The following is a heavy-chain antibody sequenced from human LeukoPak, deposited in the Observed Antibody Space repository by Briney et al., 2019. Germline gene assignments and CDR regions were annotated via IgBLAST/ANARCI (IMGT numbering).Heavy chain of an antibody. J-gene: IGHJ4*02. CDR2: IYYSGTT. Sequence: PSETLSLTCTVSGGSISSGIYYWGWIRQPPGKGLEWIGTIYYSGTTYYNPSLKSRVPMSVDTSKNQFSRELSSVTAADTAVYYCARWGTGNDQKFDYWGQGALVTVSS. CDR3: ARWGTGNDQKFDY. CDR1: GGSISSGIYY. V-gene: IGHV4-39*07. D-gene: IGHD1-1*01.